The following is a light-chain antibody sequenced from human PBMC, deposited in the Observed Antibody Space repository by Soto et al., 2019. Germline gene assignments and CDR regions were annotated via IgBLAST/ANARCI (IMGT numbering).Light chain of an antibody. CDR3: QQSYSTPLT. CDR2: AAS. CDR1: QSISSY. J-gene: IGKJ3*01. Sequence: DIPMTQSPSSLSASVGDRVTITCRASQSISSYLNWYQQKPGKAPKLLIYAASSLQSGVPSRFSGSGSVTDFTLTISSLQPEDFATYYCQQSYSTPLTFGPGTKVDIK. V-gene: IGKV1-39*01.